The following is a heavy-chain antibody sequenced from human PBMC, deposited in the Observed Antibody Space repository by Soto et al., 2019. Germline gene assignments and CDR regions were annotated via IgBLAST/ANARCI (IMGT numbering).Heavy chain of an antibody. CDR3: ASGRDGGWSYYYYYGMDV. CDR1: GFSFRSYA. Sequence: GGSLRLSCAASGFSFRSYAMHWARQAPGKGLEWVAVISYDGGNNYYAESVKGRFTISRDNSKNTLYLQMNSLRAEDTAVYYCASGRDGGWSYYYYYGMDVWGQGTTVTVSS. V-gene: IGHV3-30-3*01. CDR2: ISYDGGNN. J-gene: IGHJ6*02. D-gene: IGHD6-19*01.